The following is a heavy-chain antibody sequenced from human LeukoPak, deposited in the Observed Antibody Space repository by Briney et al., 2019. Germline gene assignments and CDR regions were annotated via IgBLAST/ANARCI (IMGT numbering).Heavy chain of an antibody. CDR3: ARRSFYYDSSGYYHNWFDP. J-gene: IGHJ5*02. Sequence: PSETLSLTCTVSGGSISSYYWSWIRQPPGKGLEWIGYIYYSGSTSYNPSLKSRVTISVDTSNNHFSLKLSSVTAADTAVYYCARRSFYYDSSGYYHNWFDPWGQGTLVTVSS. CDR2: IYYSGST. D-gene: IGHD3-22*01. CDR1: GGSISSYY. V-gene: IGHV4-59*01.